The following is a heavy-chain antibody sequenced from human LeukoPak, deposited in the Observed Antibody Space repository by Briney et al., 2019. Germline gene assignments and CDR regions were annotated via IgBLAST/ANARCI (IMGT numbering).Heavy chain of an antibody. J-gene: IGHJ5*02. CDR2: IIPILGIA. D-gene: IGHD3-10*01. CDR3: ARGGITMVRGVLSWFDP. Sequence: GASVKVSCKASGGTFSSYAISWVRQAPGQGLGWMGRIIPILGIANYAQKFQGRVTITADKSTSTAYMELSSLSSEDTAVYYCARGGITMVRGVLSWFDPWGQGTLVTVSS. V-gene: IGHV1-69*04. CDR1: GGTFSSYA.